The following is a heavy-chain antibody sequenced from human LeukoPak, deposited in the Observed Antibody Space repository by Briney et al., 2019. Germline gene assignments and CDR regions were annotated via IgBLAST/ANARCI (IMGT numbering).Heavy chain of an antibody. J-gene: IGHJ4*02. D-gene: IGHD1-14*01. CDR1: GFIVSGDF. V-gene: IGHV3-7*01. CDR3: ARKTGDC. Sequence: GGSLRLSCAASGFIVSGDFMSWVRQAPGTGLEWVANIKQDGSEKYYVDSVKGRFTISRDNAKNSVYLQMNSLRVEDTAVYYCARKTGDCWGQGTLVIVSS. CDR2: IKQDGSEK.